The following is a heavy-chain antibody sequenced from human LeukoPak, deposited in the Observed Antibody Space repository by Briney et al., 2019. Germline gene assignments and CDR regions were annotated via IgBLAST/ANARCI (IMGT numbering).Heavy chain of an antibody. J-gene: IGHJ6*03. V-gene: IGHV4-39*07. CDR2: IYTSGST. CDR3: AREARYYYDSSGYSPPYFYDYMDV. D-gene: IGHD3-22*01. Sequence: SETLSLTCTVSGVSISSSNSYWGWIRQPPGKGLEWIGRIYTSGSTYYNPSLKSRVTISVDTSKKRFSLKLSSVTAADTAVYYCAREARYYYDSSGYSPPYFYDYMDVWGKGTTVTISS. CDR1: GVSISSSNSY.